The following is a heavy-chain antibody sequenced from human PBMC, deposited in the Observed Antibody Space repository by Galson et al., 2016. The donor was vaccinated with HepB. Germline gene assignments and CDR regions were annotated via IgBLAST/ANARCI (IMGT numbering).Heavy chain of an antibody. CDR2: SYHSGST. J-gene: IGHJ4*02. CDR3: ARGNWEIDY. D-gene: IGHD7-27*01. Sequence: SETLSLTCTVSGYAISSGYYWGWIWQPPEKGLEWIGSSYHSGSTYYNPSLKSRVTISVDTSKNQFSLKLSSVTAADTAVYYCARGNWEIDYWGQGTLVTVSS. CDR1: GYAISSGYY. V-gene: IGHV4-38-2*02.